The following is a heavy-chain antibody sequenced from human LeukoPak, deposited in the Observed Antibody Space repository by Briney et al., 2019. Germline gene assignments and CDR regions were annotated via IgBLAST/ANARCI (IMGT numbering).Heavy chain of an antibody. D-gene: IGHD6-13*01. CDR2: TYYRSKWYN. CDR1: GDSVSSNSAA. J-gene: IGHJ2*01. V-gene: IGHV6-1*01. Sequence: SQTLSLTCAISGDSVSSNSAAWNWIRQSPSSGLEWLGRTYYRSKWYNDYAVSVKSRIIINPDTSKNQFSLQLNSVTPEDTAVYYCARGAYGIAAADENWYFNLWGRGTLVTVSS. CDR3: ARGAYGIAAADENWYFNL.